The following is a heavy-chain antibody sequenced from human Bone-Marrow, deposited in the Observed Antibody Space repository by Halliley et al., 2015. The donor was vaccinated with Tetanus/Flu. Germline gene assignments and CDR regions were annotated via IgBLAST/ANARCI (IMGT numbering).Heavy chain of an antibody. V-gene: IGHV4-61*01. CDR1: GGSVSSGSYY. J-gene: IGHJ4*02. Sequence: TLSLTCSVSGGSVSSGSYYWNWIRQPPGKGLEWIGNIYYSGRTNNNPSLKNRVTISVDTSKHQFSLKLNSVTASDTAIYYCARLTSFYDFFDFWDQGILVTVSS. CDR3: ARLTSFYDFFDF. CDR2: IYYSGRT. D-gene: IGHD3-3*01.